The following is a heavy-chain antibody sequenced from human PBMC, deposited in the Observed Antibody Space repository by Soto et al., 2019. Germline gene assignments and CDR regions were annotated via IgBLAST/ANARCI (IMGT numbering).Heavy chain of an antibody. CDR1: GGSISSGGYY. J-gene: IGHJ4*02. CDR3: ARIKSAYYKIISYSVDY. V-gene: IGHV4-31*03. CDR2: IYFSGSS. D-gene: IGHD3-9*01. Sequence: QVQLQESGPGLVKPSQTLSLTCSVSGGSISSGGYYWSWIRQLPGKGLEWIGYIYFSGSSYYNPSLKRRLTTSLDTSKNHFSLGLDSLTAADTAVYYCARIKSAYYKIISYSVDYWGRGTLVTVSS.